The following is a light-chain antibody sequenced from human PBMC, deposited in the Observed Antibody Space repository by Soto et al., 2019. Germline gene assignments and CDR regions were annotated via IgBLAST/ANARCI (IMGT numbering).Light chain of an antibody. CDR3: SSYTSSATGV. J-gene: IGLJ1*01. Sequence: QSVLTQPASVSGSPGQSITISCTGTSSDVGGYNYVSWYQQFPGKVPKLIIYEVSNRPSGVSNRFSGSKSGNTASLTISGLQTEDEADYYCSSYTSSATGVFGTGTKLTVL. CDR1: SSDVGGYNY. CDR2: EVS. V-gene: IGLV2-14*01.